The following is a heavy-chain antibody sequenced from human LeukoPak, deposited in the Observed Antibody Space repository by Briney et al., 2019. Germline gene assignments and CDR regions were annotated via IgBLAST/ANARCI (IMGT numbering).Heavy chain of an antibody. V-gene: IGHV4-31*03. J-gene: IGHJ5*02. Sequence: TLSLTCTVSIGSISRGRDYWPSIPQHPAKGLEWIRYIYYSGSTYYNPSLKSRVTIAVDTSKNQFSLKLSSVTAADTAVYYCARDKSQFDPWGQGTLVTVSS. CDR2: IYYSGST. CDR3: ARDKSQFDP. CDR1: IGSISRGRDY.